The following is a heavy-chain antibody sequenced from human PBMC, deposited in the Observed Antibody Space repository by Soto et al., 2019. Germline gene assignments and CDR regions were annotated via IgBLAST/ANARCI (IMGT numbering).Heavy chain of an antibody. J-gene: IGHJ4*02. Sequence: GGSLRLSCAASGFTFSNYAIHWVRQAPGKGLEWVAVLSYDANNKHYADSVKGRFTISRDNSKNTLFLQMNSLRPEDTAIYYCARGPIGDAAMVTNYFDYWGQGTLVTVSS. D-gene: IGHD5-18*01. CDR2: LSYDANNK. CDR1: GFTFSNYA. V-gene: IGHV3-30-3*01. CDR3: ARGPIGDAAMVTNYFDY.